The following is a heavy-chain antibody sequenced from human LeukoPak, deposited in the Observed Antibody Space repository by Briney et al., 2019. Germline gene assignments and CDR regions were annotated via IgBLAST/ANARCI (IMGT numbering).Heavy chain of an antibody. V-gene: IGHV4-59*08. Sequence: ASETLSLTCTVSGGSISSYYWSWIRQPPGKGLEWIGYVYYSGSTNYNPSLKSRVTISLDTSENQFSLKLSSVTAADTAVYYCASFSDYGGNFFDYWGQGTLVTVSS. CDR3: ASFSDYGGNFFDY. D-gene: IGHD4-23*01. CDR1: GGSISSYY. CDR2: VYYSGST. J-gene: IGHJ4*02.